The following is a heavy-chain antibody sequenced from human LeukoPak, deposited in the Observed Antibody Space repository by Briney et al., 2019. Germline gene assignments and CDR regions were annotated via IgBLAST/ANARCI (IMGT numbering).Heavy chain of an antibody. Sequence: SETLSLTCTVSGGSISSSSYYWGWIRQPPGKGLEWIGRIYTSGSTYYNPSLKSRVTISVDTSKNQFSLKLSSVTAADTAVYYCARGGQLLFFNWFDPWGQGTLVTVSS. CDR3: ARGGQLLFFNWFDP. D-gene: IGHD2-2*01. J-gene: IGHJ5*02. CDR2: IYTSGST. CDR1: GGSISSSSYY. V-gene: IGHV4-39*07.